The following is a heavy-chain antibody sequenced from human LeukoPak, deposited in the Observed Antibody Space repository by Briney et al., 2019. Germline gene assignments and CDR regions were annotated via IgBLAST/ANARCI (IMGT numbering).Heavy chain of an antibody. CDR3: ARGGMVRGVAEDV. J-gene: IGHJ6*04. D-gene: IGHD3-10*01. CDR2: INYSGST. V-gene: IGHV4-39*07. Sequence: SETLSLTCTVSGGSISSSSYYWGWIRQAPGKGLEWTGSINYSGSTYYNPSLKSRVTISVDTSKNQFSLKLSSVTAADTAVYYCARGGMVRGVAEDVWGKGTTVTVSS. CDR1: GGSISSSSYY.